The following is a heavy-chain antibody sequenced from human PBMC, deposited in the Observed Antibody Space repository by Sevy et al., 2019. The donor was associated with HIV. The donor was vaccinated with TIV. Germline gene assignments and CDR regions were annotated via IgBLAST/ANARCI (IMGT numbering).Heavy chain of an antibody. CDR2: VKRRSDGGTK. CDR3: TTESLCEMSVSRGFNI. CDR1: GFPFNIVW. V-gene: IGHV3-15*07. J-gene: IGHJ3*02. D-gene: IGHD3-16*02. Sequence: GGSLRLSCTATGFPFNIVWMNWVRQAPGKGLEWVGRVKRRSDGGTKDYAAPVRGRFTISRDDSRSTLYLQMNGLKTEDTAIYYCTTESLCEMSVSRGFNIWGQGTMVTVSS.